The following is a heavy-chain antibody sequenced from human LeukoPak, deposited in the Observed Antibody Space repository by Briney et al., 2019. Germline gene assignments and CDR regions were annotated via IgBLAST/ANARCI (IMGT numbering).Heavy chain of an antibody. D-gene: IGHD1-26*01. CDR2: IYYSGST. Sequence: SETLSLTCTVSGGSISSSSYYWGWIRQPPGKGLEWIGSIYYSGSTHYNPSLKSRVTISVDTSKNQFSLKLSSVTAADTAVYYCVVWVLSPGHYYYMDVWGKGTTVTVSS. CDR1: GGSISSSSYY. CDR3: VVWVLSPGHYYYMDV. J-gene: IGHJ6*03. V-gene: IGHV4-39*07.